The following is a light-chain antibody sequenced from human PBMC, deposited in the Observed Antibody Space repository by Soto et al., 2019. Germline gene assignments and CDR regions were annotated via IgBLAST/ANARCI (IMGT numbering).Light chain of an antibody. CDR3: GTWDSSLSAGRV. J-gene: IGLJ3*02. V-gene: IGLV1-51*02. CDR1: SSNIGNNY. Sequence: QSVLTQPPSVSAAPGRKVTISCSGSSSNIGNNYVSWYQQLPGTAPELLIYENNKRPSGIPDRFSGSKSGTSATLGITGLQTGDEADYYCGTWDSSLSAGRVFGGGTQLTVL. CDR2: ENN.